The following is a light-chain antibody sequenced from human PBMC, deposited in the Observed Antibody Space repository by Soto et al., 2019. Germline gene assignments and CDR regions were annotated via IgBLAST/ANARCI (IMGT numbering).Light chain of an antibody. V-gene: IGLV2-18*01. CDR3: SLYTSENTYV. Sequence: QSALTQPPSVSGSPGQSGTISCTGTSTDFVTYNRVSWYQQPPGTAPKLIVYEASNRPSGVPDRFSGSKSGNTASLTISGLQAADEADYYCSLYTSENTYVFGTGTKVTLL. CDR2: EAS. CDR1: STDFVTYNR. J-gene: IGLJ1*01.